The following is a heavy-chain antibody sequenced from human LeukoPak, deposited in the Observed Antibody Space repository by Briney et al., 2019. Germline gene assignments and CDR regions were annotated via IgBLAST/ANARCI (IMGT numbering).Heavy chain of an antibody. CDR3: ARDDSSGYYNPRGAFDI. CDR2: IYYRGST. D-gene: IGHD3-22*01. V-gene: IGHV4-31*03. J-gene: IGHJ3*02. CDR1: GGSISSGGYY. Sequence: SQTLSLTCTVSGGSISSGGYYWNWIRQHPGKGLEWIGNIYYRGSTYYNPSLKSRVTISVDTSKIQFSLELSSVTAADTAVYYCARDDSSGYYNPRGAFDIWGQGTMVTVSS.